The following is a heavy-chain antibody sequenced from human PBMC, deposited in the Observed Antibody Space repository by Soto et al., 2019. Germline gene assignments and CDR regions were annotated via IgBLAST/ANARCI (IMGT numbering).Heavy chain of an antibody. CDR3: ARDYYDSSGYPWSYYGMDV. Sequence: GESLKISCKGSGYSFTSYWIGWVRQMPGKGLEWMGIIYPGDSDTRYSPSFQGQVTISADKSISTAYLQWSSLKASDTAMYYCARDYYDSSGYPWSYYGMDVWGQGATVTVSS. CDR1: GYSFTSYW. D-gene: IGHD3-22*01. CDR2: IYPGDSDT. V-gene: IGHV5-51*01. J-gene: IGHJ6*02.